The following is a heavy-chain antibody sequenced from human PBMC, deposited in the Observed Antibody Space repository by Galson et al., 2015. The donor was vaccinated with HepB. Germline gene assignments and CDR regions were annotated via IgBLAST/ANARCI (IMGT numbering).Heavy chain of an antibody. V-gene: IGHV1-2*04. CDR1: GYTFTGYY. J-gene: IGHJ6*02. D-gene: IGHD6-13*01. CDR3: ARGMRSSSWYQYYYYGMDV. CDR2: INPNSGGT. Sequence: SVKVSCKASGYTFTGYYMHWVRQAPGQGLEWMGWINPNSGGTNYAQKFQGWVTMTRDTSISTAYIELSRLRSDDTAVYYCARGMRSSSWYQYYYYGMDVWGQGTTVTVSS.